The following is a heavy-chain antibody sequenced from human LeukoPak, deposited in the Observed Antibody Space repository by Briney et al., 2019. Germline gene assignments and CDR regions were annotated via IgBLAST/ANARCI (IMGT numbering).Heavy chain of an antibody. J-gene: IGHJ6*02. V-gene: IGHV2-5*02. Sequence: SGPTLVHPTQTLTLTFTFSGFSLRTSGVGVGWIRQPPGKALEWLALIYWDDDKRYSPSLKSRLTITKDTSKNQVVLTMTNMDPVDTATYYCAHSRITMVRGVIRDYYYYYGMDVWGQGTTVTVSS. CDR1: GFSLRTSGVG. CDR3: AHSRITMVRGVIRDYYYYYGMDV. D-gene: IGHD3-10*01. CDR2: IYWDDDK.